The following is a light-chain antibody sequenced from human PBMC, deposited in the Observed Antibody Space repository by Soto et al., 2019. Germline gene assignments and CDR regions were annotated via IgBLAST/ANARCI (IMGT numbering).Light chain of an antibody. J-gene: IGKJ1*01. CDR1: QSVRTW. V-gene: IGKV1-5*03. Sequence: IQLTQSPSTLSAFVGDRVTITCRASQSVRTWLAWYQQKPGKAPKILIYKVYNLESGVPSRFSGSGSDTEFTLTISSLQTDDFATYYCQQYKMYPWTFGQGTKVEI. CDR2: KVY. CDR3: QQYKMYPWT.